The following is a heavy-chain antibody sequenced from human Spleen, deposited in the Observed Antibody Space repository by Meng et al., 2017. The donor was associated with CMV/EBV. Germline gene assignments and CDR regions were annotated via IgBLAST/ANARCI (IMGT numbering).Heavy chain of an antibody. CDR1: GGSFSGYY. D-gene: IGHD3-10*01. CDR3: ARGRVGRARYYFDY. V-gene: IGHV4-34*01. CDR2: INHSGST. J-gene: IGHJ4*02. Sequence: QGQLQQGGAGLLKPSETPSLTCAVYGGSFSGYYWSWIRQPPGKGLEWIGEINHSGSTNYNPSLKSRVTISVDTSKNQFSLKLSSVTAADTAVYYCARGRVGRARYYFDYWGQGTLVTVSS.